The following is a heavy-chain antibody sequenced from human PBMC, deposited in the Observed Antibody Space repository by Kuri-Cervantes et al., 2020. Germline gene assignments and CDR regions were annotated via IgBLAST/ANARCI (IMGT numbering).Heavy chain of an antibody. CDR3: AKAALNNDLGEVFDY. J-gene: IGHJ4*02. CDR2: IIPIFGTA. V-gene: IGHV1-69*13. Sequence: SVKVSCKASGGTFSSHAISWVRQAPGQGLEWMGGIIPIFGTANYAQKFQGRVTITADESTSTAYMELSSLRSEDTAVYYCAKAALNNDLGEVFDYWGQGTLVTVSS. CDR1: GGTFSSHA. D-gene: IGHD4-17*01.